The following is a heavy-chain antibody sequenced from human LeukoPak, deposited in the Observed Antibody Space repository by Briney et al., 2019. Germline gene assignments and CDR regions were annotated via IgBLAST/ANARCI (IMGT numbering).Heavy chain of an antibody. CDR2: INPNSGGT. J-gene: IGHJ4*02. CDR1: GYTFTGYY. CDR3: ARGLWAAAIDY. D-gene: IGHD6-13*01. V-gene: IGHV1-2*02. Sequence: ASVKVSCKASGYTFTGYYMHWVRQAPGQGREWMGWINPNSGGTKYAQNFQGRVTMTRDTSISTAHMELSRLRSDDTAVYYCARGLWAAAIDYWGQGTLVTVSS.